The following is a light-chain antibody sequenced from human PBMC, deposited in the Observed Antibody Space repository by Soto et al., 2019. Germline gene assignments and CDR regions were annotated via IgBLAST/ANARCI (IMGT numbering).Light chain of an antibody. J-gene: IGKJ1*01. CDR3: QQYHNYSGR. V-gene: IGKV1-5*03. CDR1: QTIDSW. Sequence: DIQITQSPSSLSASVGDRVTITCRASQTIDSWLSCYQQRPGKPPNLLIYKASTLASGVPAGFSGSGSGTEFALTMNSLQRDDFATYCCQQYHNYSGRFGQGNKVDNK. CDR2: KAS.